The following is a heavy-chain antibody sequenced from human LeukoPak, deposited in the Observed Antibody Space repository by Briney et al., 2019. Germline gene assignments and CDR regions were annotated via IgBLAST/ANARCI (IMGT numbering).Heavy chain of an antibody. V-gene: IGHV3-33*06. D-gene: IGHD1-26*01. J-gene: IGHJ4*02. CDR2: IWYDGSNK. CDR3: AKENPVGGTNYFDY. Sequence: PGGSLRLSCAASGFTFSGFGMHWVRQAPGKGLEWVAVIWYDGSNKYYADSVKGRFTISRDNPKNTLYVQMNSLRAEDTAIYYCAKENPVGGTNYFDYWGQGTLVTVSS. CDR1: GFTFSGFG.